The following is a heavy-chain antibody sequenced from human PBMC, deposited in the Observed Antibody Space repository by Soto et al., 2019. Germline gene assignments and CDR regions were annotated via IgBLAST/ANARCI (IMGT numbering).Heavy chain of an antibody. J-gene: IGHJ4*02. D-gene: IGHD5-18*01. Sequence: SVKVSCKAPGGTFSTYAISWVRQAPGQGLEWMGGIIPMFGTANYAQRFQDRVTITADESTNTVYMELSSLRSEDTAVYFCASGIQLWLRRINNGYSGWGQGTLVTV. V-gene: IGHV1-69*13. CDR3: ASGIQLWLRRINNGYSG. CDR2: IIPMFGTA. CDR1: GGTFSTYA.